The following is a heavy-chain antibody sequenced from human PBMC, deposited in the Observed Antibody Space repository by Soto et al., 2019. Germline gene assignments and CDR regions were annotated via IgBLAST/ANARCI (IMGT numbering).Heavy chain of an antibody. V-gene: IGHV3-74*01. CDR2: IGPDGSNI. J-gene: IGHJ4*02. CDR1: GFIFSSHW. D-gene: IGHD1-1*01. CDR3: VRDNNSSFDY. Sequence: GGSLRLSCAASGFIFSSHWMHWVRQAPGKGLVGVSHIGPDGSNIWEADSVQGRFTISRDNARNRLYLQMNSLRDEDTDIYYCVRDNNSSFDYWGQGILVTVSS.